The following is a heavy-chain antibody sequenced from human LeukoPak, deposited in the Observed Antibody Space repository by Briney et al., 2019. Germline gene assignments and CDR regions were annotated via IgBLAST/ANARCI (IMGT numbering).Heavy chain of an antibody. CDR2: IYYGGST. Sequence: PSETLSLTCTVSGGSISSYYWSWIRQPPGKGLEWIGYIYYGGSTNYNPSLKSRVTISVDTSKNQFSLKLSSVTAADTAVYYCARDDSYLWFDPWGQGTLVTVSS. CDR3: ARDDSYLWFDP. D-gene: IGHD2-2*01. V-gene: IGHV4-59*12. CDR1: GGSISSYY. J-gene: IGHJ5*02.